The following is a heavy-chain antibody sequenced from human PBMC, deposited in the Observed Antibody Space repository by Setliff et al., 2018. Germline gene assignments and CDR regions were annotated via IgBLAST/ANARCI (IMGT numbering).Heavy chain of an antibody. V-gene: IGHV3-53*01. Sequence: PGGSLRLSCAASGFTFSSYAMSWVRQAPGKGLEWVSAIYTGGRTDSADSVKGRFTISRDGSKNTLYLQMNNLRVEDTAVYYCARGGVFGHFYFDLWGRGTLVTVSS. CDR1: GFTFSSYA. D-gene: IGHD3-10*02. CDR2: IYTGGRT. J-gene: IGHJ2*01. CDR3: ARGGVFGHFYFDL.